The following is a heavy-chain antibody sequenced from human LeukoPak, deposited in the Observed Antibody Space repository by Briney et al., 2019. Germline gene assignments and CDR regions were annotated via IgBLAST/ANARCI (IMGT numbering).Heavy chain of an antibody. CDR1: GGSISNYY. J-gene: IGHJ3*02. Sequence: PSETLSLTCSVSGGSISNYYWSWIRQPAGKGLQWIGRINTSGSTNYNPSLKSRVAMSLVASRNQFSLKLSSVTAADTAVYYCARTTYGSPRAFDIWGQGTMVTVSS. CDR3: ARTTYGSPRAFDI. CDR2: INTSGST. D-gene: IGHD1-26*01. V-gene: IGHV4-4*07.